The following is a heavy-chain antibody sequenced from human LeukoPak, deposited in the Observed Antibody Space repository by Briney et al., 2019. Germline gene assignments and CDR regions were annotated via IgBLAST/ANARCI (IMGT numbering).Heavy chain of an antibody. V-gene: IGHV3-30*04. J-gene: IGHJ3*02. D-gene: IGHD3-22*01. CDR2: ISYDGSNK. Sequence: ALRLSCAASGFTFSSYAMHWVRQAPGKGLEWVAVISYDGSNKYYADSVKGRFTISRDNSKNTLYLQMNSLRAEDTAVYYCARVIRPGYYDSSGYYGAFDIWGQGTMVTVSS. CDR1: GFTFSSYA. CDR3: ARVIRPGYYDSSGYYGAFDI.